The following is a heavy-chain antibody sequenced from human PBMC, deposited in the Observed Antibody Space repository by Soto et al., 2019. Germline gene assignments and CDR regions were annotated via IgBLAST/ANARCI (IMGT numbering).Heavy chain of an antibody. Sequence: QVQLVESGGGVVQPGRSLRLSCAASGFTFSRYGMHWVRQAPGKGLEWVAVISYDGNTEYYEDSVKGRFTISRDNSKNTVYLQMGGLRTEDTAVYYCAKPGLMETNISHFDYWGPGTLVTVSS. V-gene: IGHV3-30*18. CDR3: AKPGLMETNISHFDY. CDR1: GFTFSRYG. J-gene: IGHJ4*02. CDR2: ISYDGNTE. D-gene: IGHD2-8*01.